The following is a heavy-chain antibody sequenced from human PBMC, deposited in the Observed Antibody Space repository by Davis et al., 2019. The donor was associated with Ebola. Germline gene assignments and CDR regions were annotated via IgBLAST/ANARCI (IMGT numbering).Heavy chain of an antibody. Sequence: PGGSLRLSCTVSGGSISRGGSYWTWIRQHPGKGLEWIGRIYSSENTNYNPSLKSRVTMSVDTSKNQFSLKLSSVTAADTAVYYCARDWIAWYDFWSGSPLYYYGMDVWGQGTTVTVSS. J-gene: IGHJ6*02. CDR2: IYSSENT. CDR1: GGSISRGGSY. D-gene: IGHD3-3*01. CDR3: ARDWIAWYDFWSGSPLYYYGMDV. V-gene: IGHV4-61*08.